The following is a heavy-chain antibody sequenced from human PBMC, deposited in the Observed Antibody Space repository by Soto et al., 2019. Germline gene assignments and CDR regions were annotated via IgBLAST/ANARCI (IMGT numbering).Heavy chain of an antibody. Sequence: PSETLSLTCAVSGGSISSGGYSWSWIRQPPGKGLEWIGYIYHSGSTYYNPSLKSRVTISVDRSKNQFSLKLSSVTSSVTAFDYRPSVPASRARGTLVPGSS. D-gene: IGHD2-2*01. V-gene: IGHV4-30-2*01. J-gene: IGHJ4*02. CDR1: GGSISSGGYS. CDR2: IYHSGST. CDR3: PSVPAS.